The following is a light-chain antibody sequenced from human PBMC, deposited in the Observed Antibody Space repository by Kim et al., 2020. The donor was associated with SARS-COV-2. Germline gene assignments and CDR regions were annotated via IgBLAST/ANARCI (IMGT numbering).Light chain of an antibody. CDR2: DVS. V-gene: IGLV2-11*01. CDR1: SSYVGNYDY. CDR3: CSYAGIFTWL. J-gene: IGLJ3*02. Sequence: QPVTVSCTVPSSYVGNYDYVSWYQQHPGKAPRLIILDVSRRPSGVPDRFSGSKSGNTASLTISGLQPEDEAEYYCCSYAGIFTWLFGGGTQLTVL.